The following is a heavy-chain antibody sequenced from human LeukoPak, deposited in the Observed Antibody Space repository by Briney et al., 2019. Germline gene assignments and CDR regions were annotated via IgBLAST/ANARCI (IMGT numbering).Heavy chain of an antibody. CDR2: INPNSGGT. CDR3: ARDPGYSSSWYDY. Sequence: ASVKVSCKASGYTFTGYYMHWVRQAPGQGLEWMGWINPNSGGTNYAQKFQGGVTMTRDTSISTAYMELSRLRSDDTAVYYCARDPGYSSSWYDYWGQGTLVTVSS. J-gene: IGHJ4*02. CDR1: GYTFTGYY. V-gene: IGHV1-2*02. D-gene: IGHD6-13*01.